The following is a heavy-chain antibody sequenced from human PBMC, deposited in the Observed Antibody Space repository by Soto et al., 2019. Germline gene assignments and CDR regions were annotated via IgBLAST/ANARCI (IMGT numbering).Heavy chain of an antibody. Sequence: GGSLRLSCAASGFTFSDCYMSWIRQAPGKGLEWVSYISSSGSTIYYADSVKGRFTISRDNAKNSLYPQMNSLRAEATAVYYCAREPEIQLWDYYYYGMDVWGQGTTVTVSS. CDR1: GFTFSDCY. J-gene: IGHJ6*02. D-gene: IGHD5-18*01. CDR3: AREPEIQLWDYYYYGMDV. V-gene: IGHV3-11*01. CDR2: ISSSGSTI.